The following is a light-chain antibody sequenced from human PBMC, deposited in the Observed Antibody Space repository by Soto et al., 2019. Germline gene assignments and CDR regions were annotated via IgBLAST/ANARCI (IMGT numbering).Light chain of an antibody. J-gene: IGKJ1*01. CDR1: QSVAAS. CDR2: DVS. V-gene: IGKV1-5*01. Sequence: DIQMTQSPSTLSASVGVSVTITCRASQSVAASLAWYQQKPGEAPKLLIYDVSNLETGVPSRFSGSGSGTEFSLTIRSLQPDDFASYYCQQYDYSRTFGQGTKVEIK. CDR3: QQYDYSRT.